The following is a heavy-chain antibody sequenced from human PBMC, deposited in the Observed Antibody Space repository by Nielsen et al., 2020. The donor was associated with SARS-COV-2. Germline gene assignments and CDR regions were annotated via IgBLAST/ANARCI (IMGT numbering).Heavy chain of an antibody. V-gene: IGHV3-30-3*02. CDR2: ISYDGSNK. D-gene: IGHD1-26*01. J-gene: IGHJ3*02. CDR3: AKFFGEDGSYYHDAFDI. Sequence: GESLKISCAASGFTFSSYAMHWVRQAPGKGLEWVAAISYDGSNKYYADSVKGRFTISRDNSKNTLYLQMNSLRAEDTAVYYCAKFFGEDGSYYHDAFDIWGQGTMVTVSS. CDR1: GFTFSSYA.